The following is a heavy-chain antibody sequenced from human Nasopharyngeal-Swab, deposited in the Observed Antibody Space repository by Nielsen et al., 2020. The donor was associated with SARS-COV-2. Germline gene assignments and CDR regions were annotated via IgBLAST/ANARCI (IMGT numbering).Heavy chain of an antibody. J-gene: IGHJ6*03. CDR3: ARGGWLRKDYYYSYYYMDV. Sequence: SVKVSCKASGYTFTGYYLHWVRQAPGQGLEWMGWINPNSCGPNYAQKFQGRVTMTRDTSISTAYMELSRLRSDDTAVYYCARGGWLRKDYYYSYYYMDVWGKGTTVTVSS. D-gene: IGHD5-24*01. CDR1: GYTFTGYY. V-gene: IGHV1-2*02. CDR2: INPNSCGP.